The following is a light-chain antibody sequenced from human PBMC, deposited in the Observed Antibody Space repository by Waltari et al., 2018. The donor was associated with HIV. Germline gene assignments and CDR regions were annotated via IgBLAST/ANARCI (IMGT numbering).Light chain of an antibody. CDR1: HSINTF. V-gene: IGKV1-39*01. J-gene: IGKJ3*01. CDR2: GAY. CDR3: LQGYISPLT. Sequence: DIQMTQSPSSLSASVGDRVTITCRTSHSINTFLNWYQMKPGKVPRLLIYGAYRLESGVPSRFSATGSGTVFSLTISSLQPEDFATYYCLQGYISPLTFGPGTKVDIK.